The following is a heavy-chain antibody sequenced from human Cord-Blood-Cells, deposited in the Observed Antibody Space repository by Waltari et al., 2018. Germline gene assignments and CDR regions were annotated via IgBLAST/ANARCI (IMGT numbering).Heavy chain of an antibody. Sequence: QVQLVESGGGVVQPGRSLRLSCAASGFTFSSYGMHWVRQAPGKGLEWVAVIGYDGSNKYYADSVKGRFTISRDNSKNTLYRQMNSLRAEDTAVYYCARNSGGLDYWGQGTLVTVSS. J-gene: IGHJ4*02. CDR3: ARNSGGLDY. CDR1: GFTFSSYG. V-gene: IGHV3-33*01. D-gene: IGHD3-16*01. CDR2: IGYDGSNK.